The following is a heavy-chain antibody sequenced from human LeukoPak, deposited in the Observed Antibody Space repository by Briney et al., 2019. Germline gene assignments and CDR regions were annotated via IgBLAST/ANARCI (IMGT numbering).Heavy chain of an antibody. CDR3: ARDDVGGYYDY. Sequence: SETLSLTCTVSGGSVSSGSYYWSWIRQPPGKGLEWIGYISNSGSTNYNPSLKSRVTISVDTSKNQFSLKLSSVTAADTAVYYCARDDVGGYYDYWGQGTLVTVSS. J-gene: IGHJ4*02. D-gene: IGHD1-26*01. CDR1: GGSVSSGSYY. V-gene: IGHV4-61*01. CDR2: ISNSGST.